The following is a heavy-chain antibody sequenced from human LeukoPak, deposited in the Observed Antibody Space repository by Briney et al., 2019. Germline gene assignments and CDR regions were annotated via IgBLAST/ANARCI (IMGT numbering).Heavy chain of an antibody. Sequence: SVKVSCKASGYRFTAYFIHWVRQAPGQGLEWMGRIIPILGIANYAQKFQGRVTITADKSTSTAYMELSSLRSEDTAVYYCAREQDSSGYSSATYDYWGQGTLVTVSS. CDR3: AREQDSSGYSSATYDY. J-gene: IGHJ4*02. V-gene: IGHV1-69*04. CDR2: IIPILGIA. CDR1: GYRFTAYF. D-gene: IGHD3-22*01.